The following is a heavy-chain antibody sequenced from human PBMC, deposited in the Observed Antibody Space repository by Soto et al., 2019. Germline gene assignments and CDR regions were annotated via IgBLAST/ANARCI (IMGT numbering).Heavy chain of an antibody. D-gene: IGHD3-16*01. CDR2: IYPGDSDT. CDR3: ARQQAAGYDVWFDP. Sequence: GESLNISCKGSGYSFTLYWIGWVRPKPGKGLEWMGIIYPGDSDTRYSPSFQGQVTISADKSISTAYLQWSSLKASDTAMYYCARQQAAGYDVWFDPWGQGTLVTVSS. J-gene: IGHJ5*02. CDR1: GYSFTLYW. V-gene: IGHV5-51*01.